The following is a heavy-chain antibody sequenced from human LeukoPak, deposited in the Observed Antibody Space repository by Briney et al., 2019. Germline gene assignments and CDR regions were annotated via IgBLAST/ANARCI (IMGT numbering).Heavy chain of an antibody. Sequence: ASVKVSCKASGYTFTSYDINWVRQATGQGLEWMARMIPNSGNTDFAQKFQGRVTMTRDTSTSTVYMELSSLRSEDTAVYYCARDTPISGYDSPLFDYWGQGTLVTVSS. CDR2: MIPNSGNT. CDR3: ARDTPISGYDSPLFDY. J-gene: IGHJ4*02. CDR1: GYTFTSYD. D-gene: IGHD5-12*01. V-gene: IGHV1-8*01.